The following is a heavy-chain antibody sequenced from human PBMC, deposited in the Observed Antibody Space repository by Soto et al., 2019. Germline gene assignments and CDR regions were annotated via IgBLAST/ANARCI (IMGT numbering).Heavy chain of an antibody. CDR3: ARARYYYDSSGPKAWFDP. CDR2: IYYSGST. J-gene: IGHJ5*02. CDR1: GGSISSGDYY. V-gene: IGHV4-30-4*01. D-gene: IGHD3-22*01. Sequence: SETLSLTCTVSGGSISSGDYYWSWIRQPPGKGLEWIGYIYYSGSTYYNPSLKSRVTISVDTSKNQFSLKLSSVTAADTAVYYCARARYYYDSSGPKAWFDPWGQGTLVTVSS.